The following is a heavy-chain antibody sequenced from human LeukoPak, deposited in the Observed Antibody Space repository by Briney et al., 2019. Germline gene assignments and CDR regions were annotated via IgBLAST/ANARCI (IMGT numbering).Heavy chain of an antibody. CDR1: GGSFSGYY. CDR3: ARGEGSRDGYNRFFFGYYFDY. D-gene: IGHD5-24*01. CDR2: INHSGST. V-gene: IGHV4-34*01. Sequence: SETLSLTCAVYGGSFSGYYWSWIRQPPGKGLEWIGEINHSGSTNYNPSLKSRVTISVDTSKNQFSLKLSSVTAADTAVYYCARGEGSRDGYNRFFFGYYFDYWGQGTLVTVSS. J-gene: IGHJ4*02.